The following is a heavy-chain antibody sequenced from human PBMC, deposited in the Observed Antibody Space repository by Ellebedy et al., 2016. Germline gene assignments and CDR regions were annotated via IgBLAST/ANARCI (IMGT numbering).Heavy chain of an antibody. Sequence: SETLSLTXTVSGGSISSISSYWGWIRQPPGKGLEWIGTIYSSGHTFYNPSLKSRVTVSVDTSKNQFSLRLSSVTAADTALYYCARQKWYDDSGYYAFDYWGQGILVTVSS. CDR2: IYSSGHT. CDR1: GGSISSISSY. CDR3: ARQKWYDDSGYYAFDY. V-gene: IGHV4-39*01. D-gene: IGHD3-22*01. J-gene: IGHJ4*02.